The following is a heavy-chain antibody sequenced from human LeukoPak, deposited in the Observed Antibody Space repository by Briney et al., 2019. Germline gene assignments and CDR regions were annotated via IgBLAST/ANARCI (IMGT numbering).Heavy chain of an antibody. CDR1: GYTFTSYY. CDR2: INPSGGST. Sequence: GASVKVSCKASGYTFTSYYMHRVRQAPGQGLEWMGIINPSGGSTSYAQKFQGRVTMTRDMSTSTVYMELSSLRSEDTAVYYCARDGGAVAPRYYMDVWGKGTTVTVSS. CDR3: ARDGGAVAPRYYMDV. V-gene: IGHV1-46*01. J-gene: IGHJ6*03. D-gene: IGHD6-19*01.